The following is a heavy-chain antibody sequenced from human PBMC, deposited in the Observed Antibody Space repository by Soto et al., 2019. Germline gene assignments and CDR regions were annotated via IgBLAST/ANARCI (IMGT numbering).Heavy chain of an antibody. CDR1: GGTFSSYA. CDR2: IIPIFGTA. Sequence: QVQLVQSGAEVKKPGSSVKVSCKASGGTFSSYAISWVRQAPGQGLEWMGGIIPIFGTANYAQKFQGRVTLTADESTSTDYMGLSSLRSEDTAVYYCARGTVDTAMVGYFDYWGQGTLVTVSS. D-gene: IGHD5-18*01. CDR3: ARGTVDTAMVGYFDY. J-gene: IGHJ4*02. V-gene: IGHV1-69*01.